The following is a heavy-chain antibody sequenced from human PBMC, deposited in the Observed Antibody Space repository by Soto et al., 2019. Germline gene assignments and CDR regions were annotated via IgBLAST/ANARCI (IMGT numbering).Heavy chain of an antibody. CDR1: GFTFSSYD. Sequence: PGGSLRLSCAASGFTFSSYDMHWVRQATGKGLEWVSAIGTAGDTYYPGSVKGRFTISRENAKNSLYLQMNSLRAGDTAVYYCVRDDVGVGIDYWGLGTLVTVS. CDR2: IGTAGDT. CDR3: VRDDVGVGIDY. D-gene: IGHD1-26*01. V-gene: IGHV3-13*04. J-gene: IGHJ4*02.